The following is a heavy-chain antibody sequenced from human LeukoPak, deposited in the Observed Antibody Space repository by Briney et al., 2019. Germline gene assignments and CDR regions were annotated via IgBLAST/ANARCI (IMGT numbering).Heavy chain of an antibody. CDR3: TTDSSGTDY. CDR1: GFTFSSYG. Sequence: GGSLRLSCAASGFTFSSYGMSWVRQAPGKGLEWVGRIKSKTNGGTTDYAAPVKGRFIISRDDSKNTLYLQMNSLKAEDTAVYYCTTDSSGTDYWGQGTLVTVSS. J-gene: IGHJ4*02. V-gene: IGHV3-15*01. D-gene: IGHD6-6*01. CDR2: IKSKTNGGTT.